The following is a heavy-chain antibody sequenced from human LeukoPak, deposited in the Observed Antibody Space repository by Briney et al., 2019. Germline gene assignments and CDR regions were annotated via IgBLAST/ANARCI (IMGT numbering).Heavy chain of an antibody. V-gene: IGHV4-61*02. CDR1: GGSISSGSYY. J-gene: IGHJ3*02. D-gene: IGHD4-17*01. CDR3: ARSDRTTVTTNGAFDI. CDR2: IYTSGST. Sequence: PSETLSLTCTVSGGSISSGSYYWSWIRQPAGKGLEWIGRIYTSGSTNYNPSLKSRVTISVDTSKNQFSLKLSSVTAADTAVYYCARSDRTTVTTNGAFDIWGQGTMVTVSS.